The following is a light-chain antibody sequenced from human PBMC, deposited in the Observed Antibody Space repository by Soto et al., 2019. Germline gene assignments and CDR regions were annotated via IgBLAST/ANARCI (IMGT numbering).Light chain of an antibody. Sequence: EIVLTQSPATLSLSPGERATLSCRASQSISSYLAWYQQKPGQAPRVLIYDASNRVTGIPARFSGSGSGTDFTLTNSSLEPEDSAVYYCQQRSNWPPLTFGGGTKVEIK. CDR2: DAS. V-gene: IGKV3-11*01. CDR3: QQRSNWPPLT. J-gene: IGKJ4*01. CDR1: QSISSY.